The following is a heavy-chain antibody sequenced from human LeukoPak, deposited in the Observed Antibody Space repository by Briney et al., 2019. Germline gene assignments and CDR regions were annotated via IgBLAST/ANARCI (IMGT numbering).Heavy chain of an antibody. Sequence: ALVKVSCKAPGYTFSNYGITWVRQAPGQGLEWMGWISAYNGNTNYAQKLQGRVTMTTDTSTSTAYMELGSLRSDDTAVYYCARDSSSWSHAEYFQHWGQGTLVTVSS. J-gene: IGHJ1*01. CDR3: ARDSSSWSHAEYFQH. V-gene: IGHV1-18*01. CDR1: GYTFSNYG. D-gene: IGHD6-13*01. CDR2: ISAYNGNT.